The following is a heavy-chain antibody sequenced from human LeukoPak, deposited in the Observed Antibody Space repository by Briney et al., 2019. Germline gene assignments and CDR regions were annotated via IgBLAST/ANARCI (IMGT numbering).Heavy chain of an antibody. J-gene: IGHJ4*02. D-gene: IGHD3-10*01. CDR1: GGSFSGYY. CDR2: INHSGST. Sequence: SETLSLTCAVYGGSFSGYYWSWIRQPPGKGLEWIGEINHSGSTNYNPSLKSRVTISVDTSKNQFSLKLSSVTAADTAVYYCARRFGDYWGQGTLVTVPS. V-gene: IGHV4-34*01. CDR3: ARRFGDY.